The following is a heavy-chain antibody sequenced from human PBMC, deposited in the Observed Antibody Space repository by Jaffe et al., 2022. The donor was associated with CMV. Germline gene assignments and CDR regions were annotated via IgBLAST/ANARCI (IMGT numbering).Heavy chain of an antibody. V-gene: IGHV4-34*01. CDR2: IDHSGST. J-gene: IGHJ4*02. CDR1: GGSFSGYY. Sequence: QVQLQQWGAGLLKPSETLSLTCAVYGGSFSGYYWTWIRQPPGEGLEWIGEIDHSGSTNYNPSLKSRVTISVDTSKNQFSLKMSSVTAADTAVYYCARGRTPATFYNYIWGNYRSERGGHGFDFWGQGTLVTVSS. CDR3: ARGRTPATFYNYIWGNYRSERGGHGFDF. D-gene: IGHD3-16*02.